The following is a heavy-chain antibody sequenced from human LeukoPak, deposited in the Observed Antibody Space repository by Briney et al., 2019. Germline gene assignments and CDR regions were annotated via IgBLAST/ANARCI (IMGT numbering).Heavy chain of an antibody. Sequence: GGSLRLSYAASGFTFSSYSMNWVRQAPGKGLEWVSSISSSSSYIYYADSVKGRFTISRDNAKNSLYLQMNSLRAEDTAVYYCARGYSGSYNFDYWGQGTLVTVSS. CDR3: ARGYSGSYNFDY. D-gene: IGHD1-26*01. V-gene: IGHV3-21*01. CDR2: ISSSSSYI. CDR1: GFTFSSYS. J-gene: IGHJ4*02.